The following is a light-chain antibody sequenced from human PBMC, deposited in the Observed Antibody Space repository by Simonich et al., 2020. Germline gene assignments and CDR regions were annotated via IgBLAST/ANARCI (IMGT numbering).Light chain of an antibody. CDR1: QRVLYSSNNKNY. V-gene: IGKV4-1*01. Sequence: DIVMTQSPDTLAVSLGERATINCKSSQRVLYSSNNKNYLAWYQQKPGQPPKLLIYWASTRESGVPDRFSGSGSGTDFTLTISSLHAEDVAVYYCQQYYSTPTFGQGTKVEIK. CDR2: WAS. J-gene: IGKJ1*01. CDR3: QQYYSTPT.